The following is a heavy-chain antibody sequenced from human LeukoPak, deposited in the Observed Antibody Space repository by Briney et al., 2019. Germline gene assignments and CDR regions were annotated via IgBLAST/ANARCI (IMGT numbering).Heavy chain of an antibody. Sequence: PGGSLRLPCAASGFTFSSYSMNWVRQAPGKGLEWVSYISSSISTIYYADSVKGRFTISRDNAKNSLYLQMNSLRAEDTAVYYCARDRDGSYGMDVWGQGTTVTVSS. D-gene: IGHD5-24*01. CDR1: GFTFSSYS. J-gene: IGHJ6*02. V-gene: IGHV3-48*04. CDR3: ARDRDGSYGMDV. CDR2: ISSSISTI.